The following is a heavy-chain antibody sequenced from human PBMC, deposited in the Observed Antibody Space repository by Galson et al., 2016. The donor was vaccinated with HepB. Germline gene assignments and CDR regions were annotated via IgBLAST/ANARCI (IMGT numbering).Heavy chain of an antibody. V-gene: IGHV3-74*01. CDR3: ARESCQGYCVYPYYGMDV. CDR1: GFTFTSYW. J-gene: IGHJ6*02. CDR2: ISSDRRST. D-gene: IGHD2-15*01. Sequence: SLRLSCAASGFTFTSYWIHWVRQVPGEGLVWVSHISSDRRSTHYADSVKGRFTISRDNAKNTVYLQMNSLRAEDTAVYYCARESCQGYCVYPYYGMDVWGQGTTVTVSS.